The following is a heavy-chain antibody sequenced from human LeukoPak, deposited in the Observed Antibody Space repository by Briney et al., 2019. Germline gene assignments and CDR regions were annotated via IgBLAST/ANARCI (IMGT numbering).Heavy chain of an antibody. J-gene: IGHJ6*02. CDR3: ARDQRGQWLVPGWNYYYGMDV. Sequence: GGSLRLSCAASGFTFSSYGMHWVRQAPGKGLEWVAVIWYDGGNKYYADSVKGRFTISRDNSKNTLYLQMNSLRAEDTAVYYCARDQRGQWLVPGWNYYYGMDVWGQGTTVTVSS. CDR2: IWYDGGNK. D-gene: IGHD6-19*01. V-gene: IGHV3-33*01. CDR1: GFTFSSYG.